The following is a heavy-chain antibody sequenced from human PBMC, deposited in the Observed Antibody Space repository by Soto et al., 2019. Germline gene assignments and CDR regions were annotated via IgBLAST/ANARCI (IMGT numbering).Heavy chain of an antibody. Sequence: GGSLRLSCAASGFTFSSYAMHWVRQAPGKGLEWVAVISYDGSNKYYADSVKGRFTISRDNSKNTLYLQMNSLRAEDTAVYYCAREADYDSSGPLDYWGQGTLVTVSS. CDR2: ISYDGSNK. J-gene: IGHJ4*02. CDR1: GFTFSSYA. D-gene: IGHD3-22*01. V-gene: IGHV3-30-3*01. CDR3: AREADYDSSGPLDY.